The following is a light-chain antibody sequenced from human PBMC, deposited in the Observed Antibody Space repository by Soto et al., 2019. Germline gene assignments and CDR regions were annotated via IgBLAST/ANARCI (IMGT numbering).Light chain of an antibody. CDR3: QQDGTSPWT. Sequence: ENVLTPSPHPLSSFPGDRVTLSFRASQAVNTRLAWYQHKPGQAPRLLIYGASSRATGIPDTFSGSGSGTDFTLTISRLEPGDFAVYYCQQDGTSPWTFGQGTKVDIK. CDR2: GAS. CDR1: QAVNTR. V-gene: IGKV3-20*01. J-gene: IGKJ1*01.